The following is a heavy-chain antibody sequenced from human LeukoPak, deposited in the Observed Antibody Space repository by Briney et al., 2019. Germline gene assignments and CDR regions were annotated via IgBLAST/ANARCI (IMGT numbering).Heavy chain of an antibody. CDR2: ISGSGGST. D-gene: IGHD2-21*02. CDR3: AKHPRGSVVTAIRFDY. CDR1: GFTFSSYA. J-gene: IGHJ4*02. Sequence: GGSLRLSCAASGFTFSSYAMSWVRQAPGKGLEWVSAISGSGGSTYYADSVKGRFTISRDNSKNTLYLQMNSLRAEDTAVYYCAKHPRGSVVTAIRFDYWGQGALVTVSS. V-gene: IGHV3-23*01.